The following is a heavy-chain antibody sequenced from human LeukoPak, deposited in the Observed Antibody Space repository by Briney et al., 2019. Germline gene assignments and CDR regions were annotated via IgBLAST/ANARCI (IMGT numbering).Heavy chain of an antibody. CDR2: ILYDGSNK. D-gene: IGHD5-12*01. V-gene: IGHV3-30*03. CDR3: ARDRSSYEYYFDY. J-gene: IGHJ4*02. CDR1: GFTFSRYG. Sequence: GGSLRLSCAASGFTFSRYGMHWVRQAPGKGLEWVAVILYDGSNKYYADSVKGRFTISRDNSKNTLYLQMNSLRAEDTAVYHCARDRSSYEYYFDYWGQGTLVTVSS.